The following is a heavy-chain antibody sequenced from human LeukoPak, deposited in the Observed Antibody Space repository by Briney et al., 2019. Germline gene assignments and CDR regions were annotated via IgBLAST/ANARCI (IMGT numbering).Heavy chain of an antibody. CDR2: IIPIFGTA. CDR1: GGTFSSYA. J-gene: IGHJ6*02. CDR3: ARALAVAPTEVYYYGMDV. Sequence: SVKVSCKASGGTFSSYAISWVRQAPGQGLEWMGGIIPIFGTADYAQKFQGRVTITTDETTSTAYMELSSLRSEDTAVYYCARALAVAPTEVYYYGMDVWGQGTTVTVSS. D-gene: IGHD6-19*01. V-gene: IGHV1-69*05.